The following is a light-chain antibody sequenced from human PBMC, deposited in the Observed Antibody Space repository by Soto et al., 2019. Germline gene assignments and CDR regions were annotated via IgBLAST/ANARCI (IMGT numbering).Light chain of an antibody. J-gene: IGKJ1*01. V-gene: IGKV1-33*01. Sequence: DIPMTQSPSSLSASVGDRVTITCQASQDISIYLNWYQQKLGKAPTLLIYDTSTLGAGVPARFSGSGSGTVFTLTINSLQPEDLATYYCQQYDSLTWTFGQGTRVEVK. CDR1: QDISIY. CDR2: DTS. CDR3: QQYDSLTWT.